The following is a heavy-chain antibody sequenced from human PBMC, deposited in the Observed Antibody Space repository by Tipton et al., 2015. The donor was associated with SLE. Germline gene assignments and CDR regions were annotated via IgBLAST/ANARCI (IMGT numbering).Heavy chain of an antibody. Sequence: TLSLACSVSVSGGSISNYYWPWIRLPAGQRLEWIGRFYTSESTNYNPSLKSRITVSVDTSKNQFSLKLSSVTAADTAVYYCARALTSAQGFYFESWGQGTLVTVSS. J-gene: IGHJ4*02. V-gene: IGHV4-4*07. D-gene: IGHD2-2*01. CDR3: ARALTSAQGFYFES. CDR2: FYTSEST. CDR1: GGSISNYY.